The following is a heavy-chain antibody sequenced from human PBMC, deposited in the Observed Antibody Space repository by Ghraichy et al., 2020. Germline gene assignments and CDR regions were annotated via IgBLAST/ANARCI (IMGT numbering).Heavy chain of an antibody. D-gene: IGHD6-13*01. J-gene: IGHJ6*02. CDR1: GFTVSSNY. V-gene: IGHV3-53*01. Sequence: GGSLRLSCAASGFTVSSNYMSWVRQAPGKGLEWVSVIYSGGSTYYADSVKGRFTISRDNSKNTLYLKMNSLRAEDTAVYYCAREPFTSHIAAAGPYYYYYGMDVWGQGTTVTVSS. CDR2: IYSGGST. CDR3: AREPFTSHIAAAGPYYYYYGMDV.